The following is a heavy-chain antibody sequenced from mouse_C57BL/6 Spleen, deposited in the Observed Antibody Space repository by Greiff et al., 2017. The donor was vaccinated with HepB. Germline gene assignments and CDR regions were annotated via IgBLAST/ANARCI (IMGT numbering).Heavy chain of an antibody. J-gene: IGHJ1*03. V-gene: IGHV3-5*01. CDR3: ARVWDDWYFDV. D-gene: IGHD4-1*01. Sequence: VQLQQSGPGLVKPSQTVFLTCTVTGISITTGNYRWSWIRQFPGNKLEWIGYIYYSGTITYNPSLTSRTTITRDTPKNQFFLEMNSLTAEDTATYYCARVWDDWYFDVWGTGTTVTVSS. CDR2: IYYSGTI. CDR1: GISITTGNYR.